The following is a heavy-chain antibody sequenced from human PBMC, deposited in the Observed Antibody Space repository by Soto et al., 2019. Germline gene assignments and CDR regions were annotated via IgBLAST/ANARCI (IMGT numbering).Heavy chain of an antibody. J-gene: IGHJ6*02. CDR3: ARDQGITTFGVYSMYYYGMDV. D-gene: IGHD3-3*01. V-gene: IGHV1-18*01. CDR1: GYTFTNSG. Sequence: QVQLVQSGAEVKKPGASVKVSCKASGYTFTNSGINWVRQAPGQGLEWMGWSSRDNGNTNYAQHLQGRVSMTTDTSTSTADMDLRSLRSDDTAVYYCARDQGITTFGVYSMYYYGMDVWGQGTTVTVSS. CDR2: SSRDNGNT.